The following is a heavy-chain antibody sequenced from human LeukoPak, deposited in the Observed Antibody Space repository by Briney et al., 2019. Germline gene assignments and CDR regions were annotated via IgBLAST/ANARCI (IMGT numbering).Heavy chain of an antibody. J-gene: IGHJ6*02. D-gene: IGHD3-9*01. CDR2: MNPNSGNT. Sequence: ASVKVSCKASGYTFTAHDINWVRQATGQGLEWMGWMNPNSGNTGFGQNFKDRVTMTRDTSTSTAYMELSSLRSEDTAVYYCARGFDVLTGHSYAYYYYYGLDIWGQGTTVIVSS. V-gene: IGHV1-8*01. CDR1: GYTFTAHD. CDR3: ARGFDVLTGHSYAYYYYYGLDI.